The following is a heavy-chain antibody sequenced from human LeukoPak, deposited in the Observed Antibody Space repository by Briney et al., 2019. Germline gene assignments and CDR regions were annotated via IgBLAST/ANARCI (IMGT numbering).Heavy chain of an antibody. CDR2: MNPNSGNT. J-gene: IGHJ3*02. Sequence: ASVKVSCKASGYTFTSYDINWVRQATGQGLEWMGWMNPNSGNTGYAQKFQGRVTMTRNTSISTAYMELSSLRSEDTAVYYCARGLEVEMATIRAFDIWGQGTMVTVSS. CDR1: GYTFTSYD. D-gene: IGHD5-24*01. CDR3: ARGLEVEMATIRAFDI. V-gene: IGHV1-8*01.